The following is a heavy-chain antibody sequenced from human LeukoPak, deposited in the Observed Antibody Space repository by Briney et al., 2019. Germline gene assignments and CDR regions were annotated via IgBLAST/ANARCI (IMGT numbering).Heavy chain of an antibody. CDR1: GDSVSSNSAA. CDR2: TYHRSKWYN. Sequence: SQTLSLTCAISGDSVSSNSAAWNWIRQSPSRGLEWLGRTYHRSKWYNDYAVSVKSRITINPDTSKNQFSLQLNSVTPEDTAVYYCAREERAAAGTGRGYYYGMDVWGQGTTVTVSS. V-gene: IGHV6-1*01. CDR3: AREERAAAGTGRGYYYGMDV. D-gene: IGHD6-13*01. J-gene: IGHJ6*02.